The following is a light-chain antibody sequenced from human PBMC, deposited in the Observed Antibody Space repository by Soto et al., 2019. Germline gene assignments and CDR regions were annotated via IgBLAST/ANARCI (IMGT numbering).Light chain of an antibody. J-gene: IGKJ1*01. V-gene: IGKV3-20*01. CDR3: QQYGSSPWT. Sequence: EIVLTQSPCTLSLSPGERATLACRASQSFSNNYLAWYQQKPGQAPRLLIYGASNRATGIPDRFSGSGSGTDFTLTISRLEPEDFAVYYCQQYGSSPWTFGQGTKVDI. CDR1: QSFSNNY. CDR2: GAS.